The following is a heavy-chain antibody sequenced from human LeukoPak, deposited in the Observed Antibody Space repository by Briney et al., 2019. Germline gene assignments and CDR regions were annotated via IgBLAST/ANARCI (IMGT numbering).Heavy chain of an antibody. V-gene: IGHV1-46*01. CDR1: GYTFTSYY. CDR3: ARDLTTQSRREGIFDY. CDR2: INPSGGST. Sequence: ASVKVSCKASGYTFTSYYMHWVRQAPGQGLEWMGIINPSGGSTSSAQKFYGRVTMTRDMSTSTAYMELSSLRSEDTAVYYCARDLTTQSRREGIFDYWGQGTLVTVSS. D-gene: IGHD1-1*01. J-gene: IGHJ4*02.